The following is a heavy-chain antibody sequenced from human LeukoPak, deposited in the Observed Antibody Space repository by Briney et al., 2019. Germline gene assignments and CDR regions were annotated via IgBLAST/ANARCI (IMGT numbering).Heavy chain of an antibody. CDR1: GYSISSGYY. D-gene: IGHD3-22*01. J-gene: IGHJ5*02. CDR2: IYHSGST. CDR3: ARSPTYYYDSSGSGNWFDP. Sequence: SETLSLTCTVSGYSISSGYYWGWIRQPPGKGLEWIGSIYHSGSTYYNPSLKSRVTISVDTSKNQFSLKLSSVTAADTAVYYCARSPTYYYDSSGSGNWFDPWGQGTLVTVSS. V-gene: IGHV4-38-2*02.